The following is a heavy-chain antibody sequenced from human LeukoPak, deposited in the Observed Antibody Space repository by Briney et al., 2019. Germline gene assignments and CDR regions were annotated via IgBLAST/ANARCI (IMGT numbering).Heavy chain of an antibody. CDR2: INHSGST. Sequence: SETLSLTCAVYGGCFSGYYWSWIRQPPGKGLEWIGEINHSGSTNYNPSLKSRVTISVDTSKNQFSLKLSSVTAADTAVYYCARANSSGYYYVGYYFDYWGQGTLVTVSS. D-gene: IGHD3-22*01. J-gene: IGHJ4*02. CDR1: GGCFSGYY. V-gene: IGHV4-34*01. CDR3: ARANSSGYYYVGYYFDY.